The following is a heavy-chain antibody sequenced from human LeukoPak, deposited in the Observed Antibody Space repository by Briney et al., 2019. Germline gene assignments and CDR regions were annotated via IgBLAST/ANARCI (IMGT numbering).Heavy chain of an antibody. CDR3: ARDPPHYYDSTDYV. V-gene: IGHV3-23*01. D-gene: IGHD3-22*01. CDR2: ISGSGGST. CDR1: GLTFSSYD. Sequence: HPGGSLRLSCAASGLTFSSYDMSWVRQAPGKGLGWVSTISGSGGSTYYADSVKGRFTISRDNSKNTLYLQMNSLRTEDTALYYCARDPPHYYDSTDYVWGQGTLVTVSS. J-gene: IGHJ4*02.